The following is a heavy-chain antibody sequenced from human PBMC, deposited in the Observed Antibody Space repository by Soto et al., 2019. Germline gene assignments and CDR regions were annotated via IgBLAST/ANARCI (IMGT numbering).Heavy chain of an antibody. CDR2: VYYTGNT. Sequence: SETLSLTCSVSNVSISSSYWNWIRQPPGKGLEWTGFVYYTGNTKYNPSLKSRVTISVDTSRNEFSLRLTSVTTADTAFYFCARDFAGRGPFDPWGPGTLVTVSS. CDR3: ARDFAGRGPFDP. V-gene: IGHV4-59*01. CDR1: NVSISSSY. J-gene: IGHJ5*01. D-gene: IGHD1-26*01.